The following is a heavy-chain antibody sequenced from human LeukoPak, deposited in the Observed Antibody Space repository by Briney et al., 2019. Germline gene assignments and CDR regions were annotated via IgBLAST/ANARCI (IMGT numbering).Heavy chain of an antibody. V-gene: IGHV3-33*01. Sequence: GRSLRLSCAASGFTFSSYGMHWVRQAPGKGLEWVAVIWYDGTNTYYADSVKGRFTISRDNSKNTLYLQMNSLRAEDTAVYYCARDFCSGGSCYPDAFDIWGQGTVVTVSS. D-gene: IGHD2-15*01. J-gene: IGHJ3*02. CDR1: GFTFSSYG. CDR3: ARDFCSGGSCYPDAFDI. CDR2: IWYDGTNT.